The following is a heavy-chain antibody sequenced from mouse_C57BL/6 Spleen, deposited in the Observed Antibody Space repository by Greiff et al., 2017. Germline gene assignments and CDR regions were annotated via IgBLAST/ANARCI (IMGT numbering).Heavy chain of an antibody. D-gene: IGHD2-1*01. CDR2: IDPSDSYT. V-gene: IGHV1-69*01. Sequence: QVQLQQPGAELVMPGASVKLSCKASGYTFTSYWMHWVKQRPGQGLEWIGEIDPSDSYTNYNQKFKGKSTLTVDKSSSTAYMQLSSLTSEDSAFYYCARGDSGNSLFDYWGQGTTLTVSS. J-gene: IGHJ2*01. CDR1: GYTFTSYW. CDR3: ARGDSGNSLFDY.